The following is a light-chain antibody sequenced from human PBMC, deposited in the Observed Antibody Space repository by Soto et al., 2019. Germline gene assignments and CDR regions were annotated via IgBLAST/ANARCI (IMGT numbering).Light chain of an antibody. CDR3: QQYYSIPPT. J-gene: IGKJ1*01. CDR1: QSVLYSSNNKNY. Sequence: DIVMTQSPDSLAVSLGERATINCKSSQSVLYSSNNKNYLAWYHQKPGQTPKLLIYWASTRESGVPDRFSGSGSGTDFTLTISSLQAEDVAVYYCQQYYSIPPTFGQGTKVEIK. V-gene: IGKV4-1*01. CDR2: WAS.